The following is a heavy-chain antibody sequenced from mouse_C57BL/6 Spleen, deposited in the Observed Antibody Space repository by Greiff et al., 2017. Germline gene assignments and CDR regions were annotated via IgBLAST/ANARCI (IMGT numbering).Heavy chain of an antibody. CDR2: IYPRSGNT. CDR1: GYTFTSYG. CDR3: ARSEITTVERYFDY. J-gene: IGHJ2*01. Sequence: VQLQQSGAELARPGASVKLSCKASGYTFTSYGISWVKQRTGQGLEWIGEIYPRSGNTSYNEKFKGKATLTADKSSSTAYMELRSLTSEDSAVYFCARSEITTVERYFDYWGQGTTLTVSS. D-gene: IGHD1-1*01. V-gene: IGHV1-81*01.